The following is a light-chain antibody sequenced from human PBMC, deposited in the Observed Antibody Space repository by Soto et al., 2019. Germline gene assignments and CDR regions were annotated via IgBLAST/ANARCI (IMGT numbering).Light chain of an antibody. Sequence: DIQMTQSPSSLSASVGDRVTITCRASQSISSYLNWYQQKPGKAPQLLIYAASSLQSGVPSRFSGSRSGTDFTLTISSLQPEDFATYYCQQSYSPLITFGQGTRLEIK. CDR3: QQSYSPLIT. CDR1: QSISSY. V-gene: IGKV1-39*01. CDR2: AAS. J-gene: IGKJ5*01.